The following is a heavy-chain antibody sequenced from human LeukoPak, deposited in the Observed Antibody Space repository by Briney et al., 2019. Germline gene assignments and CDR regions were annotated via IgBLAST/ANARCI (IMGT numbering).Heavy chain of an antibody. J-gene: IGHJ5*02. D-gene: IGHD3-9*01. CDR3: ARGPRDWLLNWFDP. V-gene: IGHV3-64*01. CDR2: ISSNGGST. CDR1: GFTFSSYA. Sequence: PGGSLRLSCAASGFTFSSYAMHWVRQAPGKGLEYVSTISSNGGSTYYANSVKGRFTISRDNSKNTLYLQMGSLRAEDMAVYYCARGPRDWLLNWFDPWGQGTLVTVSS.